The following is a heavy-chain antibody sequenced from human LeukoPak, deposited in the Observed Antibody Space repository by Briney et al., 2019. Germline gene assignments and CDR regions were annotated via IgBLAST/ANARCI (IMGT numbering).Heavy chain of an antibody. CDR1: GFTVSNND. J-gene: IGHJ6*02. CDR3: ASIYCSGGSCLDYYYYGMDV. D-gene: IGHD2-15*01. Sequence: GGSLRLSCAASGFTVSNNDMSWVRQAPGRGREWLSAIGGSGGRGHTHYADSVKGRFTISRDNSKNTLYLQMNSLRAEDTAVYYCASIYCSGGSCLDYYYYGMDVWGQGTTVTVSS. V-gene: IGHV3-23*01. CDR2: IGGSGGRGHT.